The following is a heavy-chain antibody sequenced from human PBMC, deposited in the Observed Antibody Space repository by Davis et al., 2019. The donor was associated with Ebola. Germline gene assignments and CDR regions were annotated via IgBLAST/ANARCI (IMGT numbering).Heavy chain of an antibody. CDR3: ASRPASAIPDF. CDR1: GGSISDYNYY. V-gene: IGHV4-39*01. CDR2: VTKSGNA. D-gene: IGHD2-2*01. Sequence: PSETLSLTCTVSGGSISDYNYYWGWIRQPPGKGLEWIGCVTKSGNAYYKSSLQSRVIISVDTSSDQFSLRMTSLTAADTALYFCASRPASAIPDFWGPGTLVTVSS. J-gene: IGHJ4*02.